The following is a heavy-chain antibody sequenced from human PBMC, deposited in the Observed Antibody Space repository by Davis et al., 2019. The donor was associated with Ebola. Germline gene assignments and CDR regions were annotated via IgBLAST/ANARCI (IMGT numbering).Heavy chain of an antibody. V-gene: IGHV3-7*01. CDR3: ARVGLRFLAGVLYYYYGMDV. J-gene: IGHJ6*02. CDR1: GFTFSRYW. Sequence: GGSLRLSCAASGFTFSRYWMSWVRQAPGKGLEWVANIKQDGSEKYYVDSVKGRFTISRDNAKNSLYLQMNSLRAEDTAVYYCARVGLRFLAGVLYYYYGMDVWGQGTTVTVSS. D-gene: IGHD3-3*01. CDR2: IKQDGSEK.